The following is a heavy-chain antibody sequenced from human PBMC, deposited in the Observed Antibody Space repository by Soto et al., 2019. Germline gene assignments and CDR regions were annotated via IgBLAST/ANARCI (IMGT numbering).Heavy chain of an antibody. CDR2: IIPIFGTA. V-gene: IGHV1-69*13. CDR3: ASIFGVPTNYYYGMDV. Sequence: SVKVSCKFSGGTFNSYAITWVRQVPGQGLEWMGGIIPIFGTANYAQKFQGRVTITADESTSTAYMELSSLRSEDTAVYYCASIFGVPTNYYYGMDVWGQGTTVTVSS. D-gene: IGHD3-3*01. CDR1: GGTFNSYA. J-gene: IGHJ6*02.